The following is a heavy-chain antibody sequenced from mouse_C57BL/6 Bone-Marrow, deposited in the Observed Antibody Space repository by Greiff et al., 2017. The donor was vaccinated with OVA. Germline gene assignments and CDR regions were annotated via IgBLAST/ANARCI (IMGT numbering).Heavy chain of an antibody. V-gene: IGHV8-8*01. Sequence: QVTLKVSGPGILQPSQTLSLTCSFSGFSLSTFGMGVGWIRQPSGKGLEWLAHIWWDDDQYYNPALKSRLTISKDTSKNLVVLKIANVDTADTATYYCARPSYYYGSDWFAYWGQGTLVTVSA. CDR3: ARPSYYYGSDWFAY. J-gene: IGHJ3*01. CDR2: IWWDDDQ. D-gene: IGHD1-1*01. CDR1: GFSLSTFGMG.